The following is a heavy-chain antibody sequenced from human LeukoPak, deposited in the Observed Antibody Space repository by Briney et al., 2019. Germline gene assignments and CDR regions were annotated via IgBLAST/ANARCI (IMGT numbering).Heavy chain of an antibody. J-gene: IGHJ5*02. CDR1: GYTFSSHG. Sequence: GSSVKVPCKASGYTFSSHGISWVRQAPGQGLEWMGWISGYNGKTNYAQNFQGRVTMTTDTSTSTAYLELRSLRSDDTAVYYCARDGESGYDSFDWFDPWGQGTLVTVSS. CDR3: ARDGESGYDSFDWFDP. CDR2: ISGYNGKT. D-gene: IGHD5-12*01. V-gene: IGHV1-18*04.